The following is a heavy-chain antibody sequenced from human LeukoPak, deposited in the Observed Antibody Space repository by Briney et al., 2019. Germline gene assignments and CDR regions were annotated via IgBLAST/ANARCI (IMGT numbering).Heavy chain of an antibody. J-gene: IGHJ4*01. D-gene: IGHD1-14*01. CDR1: GASIASHSW. V-gene: IGHV4/OR15-8*01. CDR3: AYNRNFALDN. Sequence: SETLSLTCAVSGASIASHSWWSWVRQPPGKGLEWIGEVYHSGGANYKPSLKSRVTISVDTSRNHFSLKLTSVTAADPAVYFCAYNRNFALDNWGQGTLVTVSS. CDR2: VYHSGGA.